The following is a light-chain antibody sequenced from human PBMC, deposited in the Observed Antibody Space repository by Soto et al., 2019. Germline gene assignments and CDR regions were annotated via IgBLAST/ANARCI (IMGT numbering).Light chain of an antibody. CDR3: SSYAGTYTLYF. CDR1: SRDFGAYNC. CDR2: DVS. J-gene: IGLJ1*01. Sequence: QSVLTQPPSASGSPGHSVDISCTGTSRDFGAYNCVSWYQQHPGQAPILMIYDVSKRPSGVSDRFYGSKSGNTASLTVSGLHAEDEADYDCSSYAGTYTLYFSGTETKGTVL. V-gene: IGLV2-8*01.